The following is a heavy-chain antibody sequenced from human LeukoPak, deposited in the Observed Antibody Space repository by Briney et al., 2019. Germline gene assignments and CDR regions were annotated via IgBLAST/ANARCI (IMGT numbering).Heavy chain of an antibody. CDR1: GFTFSSYS. CDR3: AKDLLGSSWLGLDYGMDV. V-gene: IGHV3-48*04. D-gene: IGHD6-13*01. CDR2: ISSSSSTI. J-gene: IGHJ6*02. Sequence: GGSLRLSCAASGFTFSSYSMNWVRQAPGKGLEWVSYISSSSSTIYYADSVKGRFTISRDNAKNSLYLQMNSLRAEDTALYYCAKDLLGSSWLGLDYGMDVWGQGTTVTVSS.